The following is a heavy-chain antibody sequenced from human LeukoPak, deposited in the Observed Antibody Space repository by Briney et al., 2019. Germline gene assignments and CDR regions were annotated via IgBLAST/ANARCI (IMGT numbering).Heavy chain of an antibody. CDR1: GYTFTSYD. CDR3: ARFPSSSWTYYFDY. J-gene: IGHJ4*02. Sequence: ASVKVSCKASGYTFTSYDINWVRQATGQGLEWMGWMNSNSGNTGYAQKFQGRVTMTRNTSISTAYMELSSLRSEDTAVYYCARFPSSSWTYYFDYWGQGTLVTASS. V-gene: IGHV1-8*01. D-gene: IGHD6-13*01. CDR2: MNSNSGNT.